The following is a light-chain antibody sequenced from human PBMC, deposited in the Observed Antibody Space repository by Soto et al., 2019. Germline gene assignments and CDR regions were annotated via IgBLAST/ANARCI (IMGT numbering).Light chain of an antibody. V-gene: IGKV3-20*01. CDR2: GAS. CDR1: QSVTSNF. J-gene: IGKJ2*01. CDR3: QQYGSSYT. Sequence: EIVLTQSPGTLSLSPGQRATLSCRASQSVTSNFLAWYQQKPGQAPRLLIFGASSRATGIPDRFSGSGSGTDFILTISRVEPDDVAVYYCQQYGSSYTFGQGTKLEIK.